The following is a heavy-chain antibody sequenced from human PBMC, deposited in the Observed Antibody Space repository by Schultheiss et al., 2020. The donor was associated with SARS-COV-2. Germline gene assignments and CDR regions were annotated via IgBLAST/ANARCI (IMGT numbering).Heavy chain of an antibody. J-gene: IGHJ4*02. CDR3: AKDGASGSYLYYFDY. CDR2: ISGSGGST. Sequence: GGSLRLSCAASGFTFSSYAMSWVRQAPGKGLEWVSTISGSGGSTYYADSVQGRFIISRDNSKNTLYLQINSLRAGDTAVYYCAKDGASGSYLYYFDYWGQGTLGTVSS. D-gene: IGHD1-26*01. CDR1: GFTFSSYA. V-gene: IGHV3-23*01.